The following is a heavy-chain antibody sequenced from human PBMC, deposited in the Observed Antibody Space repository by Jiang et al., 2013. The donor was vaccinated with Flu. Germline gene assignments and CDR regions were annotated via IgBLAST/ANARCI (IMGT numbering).Heavy chain of an antibody. CDR1: GFIFSNYW. J-gene: IGHJ4*02. Sequence: QLLESGGDLVQPGGSLRLSCAASGFIFSNYWMRWVRQAPGKGLECVANIKDDGGEEYYVDSVRGRFTISRDNSKNSLYLQMNSLRVEDTAVYYCATAVRSSPIDYWGQGTLVAVSS. CDR2: IKDDGGEE. V-gene: IGHV3-7*03. CDR3: ATAVRSSPIDY.